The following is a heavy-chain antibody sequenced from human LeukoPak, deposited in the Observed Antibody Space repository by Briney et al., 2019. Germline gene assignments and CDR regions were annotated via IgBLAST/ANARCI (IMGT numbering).Heavy chain of an antibody. CDR2: IRNTVYGGTI. J-gene: IGHJ6*02. CDR3: SRSTWRYTMDV. CDR1: GFKFADYD. Sequence: PGGSLRLSCSVSGFKFADYDMSWLRQAPGKGLEWVGFIRNTVYGGTINYAAAVKGRFTISRDDSKGLAYLQMNSLQSDDTAVYFCSRSTWRYTMDVWGQGTTVTVSS. V-gene: IGHV3-49*03. D-gene: IGHD5-24*01.